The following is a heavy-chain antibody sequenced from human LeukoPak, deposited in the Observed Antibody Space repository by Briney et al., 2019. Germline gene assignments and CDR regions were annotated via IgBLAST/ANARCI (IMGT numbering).Heavy chain of an antibody. CDR3: ARDQVLVAGTGIDY. J-gene: IGHJ4*02. CDR1: GFTFSSYA. D-gene: IGHD6-19*01. Sequence: GGSLRLSCAASGFTFSSYAMSWIRQAPGKGLEWVSYISSSGNTVKYADSVKGRFTISRDNAKNSLYLQMNSLRAEDTAVYYCARDQVLVAGTGIDYWGQGTLVTVSS. V-gene: IGHV3-11*04. CDR2: ISSSGNTV.